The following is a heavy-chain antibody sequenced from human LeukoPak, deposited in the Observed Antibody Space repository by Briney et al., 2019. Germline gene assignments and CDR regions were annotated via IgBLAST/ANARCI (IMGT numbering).Heavy chain of an antibody. CDR2: ISYDGSNK. J-gene: IGHJ4*02. CDR3: ARDIISLGDGYNYDY. Sequence: GRSLRLSCAASGFTFSSYAMHWVRQAPGKGLEWVAVISYDGSNKYYADSVKGRFTISRDNSKNTLYLQMNSLRAEDTAVYYCARDIISLGDGYNYDYWGQGTLVTVSS. CDR1: GFTFSSYA. D-gene: IGHD5-24*01. V-gene: IGHV3-30*04.